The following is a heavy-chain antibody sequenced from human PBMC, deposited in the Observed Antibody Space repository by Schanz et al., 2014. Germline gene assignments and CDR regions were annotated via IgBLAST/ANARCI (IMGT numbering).Heavy chain of an antibody. V-gene: IGHV3-NL1*01. CDR2: ISHSGGSK. D-gene: IGHD1-1*01. J-gene: IGHJ4*02. CDR3: ARGTDWNLHY. CDR1: GFTFSSYS. Sequence: QVQLVESGGGVVQPGRSLRLSCAASGFTFSSYSMNWVRQAPGKGLEWVSSISHSGGSKYYADSVKGRFTISRDNSKNTLYLQMNSLRAGDTAVYYCARGTDWNLHYWGQGALVTVSS.